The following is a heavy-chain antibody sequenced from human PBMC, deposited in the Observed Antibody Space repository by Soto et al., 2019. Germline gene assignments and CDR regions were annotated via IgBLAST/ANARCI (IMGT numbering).Heavy chain of an antibody. CDR1: GYTFTGYY. D-gene: IGHD2-8*01. CDR2: INPNSGGT. J-gene: IGHJ4*02. CDR3: ARGDIVLMVYAPLIDY. Sequence: ASVKVSGKASGYTFTGYYMHWVRQAPGQGLEWMGWINPNSGGTNYAQKFQGRVTMTRDTSISTAYMELSRLRSDDTAVYYCARGDIVLMVYAPLIDYWGQGTLVTVSS. V-gene: IGHV1-2*02.